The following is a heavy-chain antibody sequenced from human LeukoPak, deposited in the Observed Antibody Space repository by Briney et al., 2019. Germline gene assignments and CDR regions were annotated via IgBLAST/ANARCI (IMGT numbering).Heavy chain of an antibody. J-gene: IGHJ4*02. CDR2: ISYDGSNK. V-gene: IGHV3-30*18. Sequence: PGGSLRLSCAASGFTFSSYGMHWVRQAPGKGLEWVAVISYDGSNKYYADSVKGRFTISRDNSKNTPYLQMNSLRAEDTAVYYCAKSALDWGQGTLVTVSS. CDR3: AKSALD. CDR1: GFTFSSYG.